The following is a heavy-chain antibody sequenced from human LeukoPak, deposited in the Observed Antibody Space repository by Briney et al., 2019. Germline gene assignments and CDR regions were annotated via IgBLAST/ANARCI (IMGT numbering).Heavy chain of an antibody. CDR3: AKDPYTAMALTIFDY. V-gene: IGHV3-23*01. Sequence: GGSLRLSCAASGFTFSSYGMHWVRQAPGKGLEWVSAISGSGGSTYYADSVKGRFTISRDNSKNTLYLQMNSLRAEDTAVYYCAKDPYTAMALTIFDYWGQGTLVTVSS. J-gene: IGHJ4*02. CDR1: GFTFSSYG. CDR2: ISGSGGST. D-gene: IGHD5-18*01.